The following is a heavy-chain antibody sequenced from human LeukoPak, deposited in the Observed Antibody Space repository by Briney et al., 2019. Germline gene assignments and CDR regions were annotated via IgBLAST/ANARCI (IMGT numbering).Heavy chain of an antibody. Sequence: PGRSLRLSCAASGFTFSSYGMHWVRQAPGKGLEWAAVIWYDGSNKYYADSVKGRFTISRDNSKNTLYLQMNSLRAEDTAVYYCARRYCSGGSCYYQDYYYGMDVWGQGTTVTVSS. J-gene: IGHJ6*02. CDR2: IWYDGSNK. D-gene: IGHD2-15*01. CDR1: GFTFSSYG. V-gene: IGHV3-33*01. CDR3: ARRYCSGGSCYYQDYYYGMDV.